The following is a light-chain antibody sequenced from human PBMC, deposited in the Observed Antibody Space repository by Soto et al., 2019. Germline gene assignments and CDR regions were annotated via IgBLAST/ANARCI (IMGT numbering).Light chain of an antibody. CDR1: QGISNY. CDR2: AAS. J-gene: IGKJ1*01. Sequence: DIQMTQSPSSXXXSXXDXVXIACRASQGISNYLAWFQQKPGKVPKRLIYAASSLQSGVPSRFSGSGSGTEFTLTISSLQPEDFATYYCLQHNSYPWTFGQGTKVDI. V-gene: IGKV1-17*03. CDR3: LQHNSYPWT.